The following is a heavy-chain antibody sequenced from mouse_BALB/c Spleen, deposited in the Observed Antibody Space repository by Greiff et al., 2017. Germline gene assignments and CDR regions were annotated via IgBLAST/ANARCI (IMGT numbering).Heavy chain of an antibody. J-gene: IGHJ4*01. V-gene: IGHV10-1*02. Sequence: EVMLVESGGGLVQPKGSLKLSCAASGFTFNTYAMNWVRQAPGKGLEWVARIRSKSNNYATYYADSVKDRFTISRDDSQSMLYLQMNNLKTEDTAMYYCVRQGGNRYEDYAMDYWGQGTSVTVSS. CDR3: VRQGGNRYEDYAMDY. CDR2: IRSKSNNYAT. D-gene: IGHD2-14*01. CDR1: GFTFNTYA.